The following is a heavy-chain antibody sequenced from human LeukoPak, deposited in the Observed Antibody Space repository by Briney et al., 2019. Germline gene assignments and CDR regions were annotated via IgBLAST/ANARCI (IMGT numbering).Heavy chain of an antibody. CDR3: ARQRYYYYYMDV. CDR2: IYHSGST. CDR1: TYSISSGYY. V-gene: IGHV4-38-2*02. J-gene: IGHJ6*03. Sequence: SETLSLTCTVSTYSISSGYYWGWIRQPPGKGLVWIGSIYHSGSTYYNPSLKSRVTISVDTSKNQFSLKLSSVTAADTAVYYCARQRYYYYYMDVWGKGTTVTISS.